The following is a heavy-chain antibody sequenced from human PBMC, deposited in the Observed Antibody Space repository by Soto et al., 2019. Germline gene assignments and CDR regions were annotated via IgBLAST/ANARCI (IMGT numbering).Heavy chain of an antibody. CDR2: ISAYNGNT. V-gene: IGHV1-18*01. Sequence: QVQLVQSGAEVKKPGASVKVSCKASGYTFTSYGISWVRQAPGQGLEWMGWISAYNGNTNYAQKLQGRVNMTTDTSTSTAYMELRSLRSDDTAVYYCARDTVVVPAANNWFDPWGQGTLVTVSS. CDR1: GYTFTSYG. D-gene: IGHD2-2*01. CDR3: ARDTVVVPAANNWFDP. J-gene: IGHJ5*02.